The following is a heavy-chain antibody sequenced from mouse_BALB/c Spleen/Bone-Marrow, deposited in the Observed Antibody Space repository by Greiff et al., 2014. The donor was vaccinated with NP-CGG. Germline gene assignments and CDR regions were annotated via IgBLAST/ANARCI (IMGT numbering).Heavy chain of an antibody. D-gene: IGHD4-1*01. V-gene: IGHV1-4*01. CDR1: GYTFTSYT. CDR2: INPSSGYT. Sequence: QVQLQQSGAELARPGASVKMSCKASGYTFTSYTMHWVKQRPGQGLEWIGYINPSSGYTNYNQKFKDKATLTADKSSSTAYMQLSSRTAEDAAVYYGARERNWDAVAYWGQGTLVTVSA. CDR3: ARERNWDAVAY. J-gene: IGHJ3*01.